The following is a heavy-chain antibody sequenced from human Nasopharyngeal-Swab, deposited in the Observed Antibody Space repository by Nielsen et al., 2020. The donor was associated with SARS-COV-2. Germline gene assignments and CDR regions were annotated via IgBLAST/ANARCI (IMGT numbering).Heavy chain of an antibody. Sequence: SVKVSCNASVSTFTSYAISWVRQAPGQGLEWMGRIIPILGIANYAQKFQGRVTITADKSTSTAYMELSSLRSEDTAVYYCATGYLDWLLDEDAFDIWGQGTMVTVSS. CDR2: IIPILGIA. CDR3: ATGYLDWLLDEDAFDI. D-gene: IGHD3/OR15-3a*01. V-gene: IGHV1-69*04. CDR1: VSTFTSYA. J-gene: IGHJ3*02.